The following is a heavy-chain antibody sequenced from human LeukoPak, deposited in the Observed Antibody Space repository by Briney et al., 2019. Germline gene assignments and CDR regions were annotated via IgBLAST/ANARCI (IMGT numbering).Heavy chain of an antibody. J-gene: IGHJ4*02. CDR1: GFTFYFG. V-gene: IGHV3-30*18. D-gene: IGHD3-22*01. CDR2: MSYDGSNL. CDR3: AKDRGYYDSSGYYLTFDF. Sequence: PGGPLRLSCAASGFTFYFGMHWVRQAPGKGLEWVALMSYDGSNLYYADSVKGRFTISRDNSKNTLYLQMNILRAEDTAVYYCAKDRGYYDSSGYYLTFDFWGQGTLVTVSS.